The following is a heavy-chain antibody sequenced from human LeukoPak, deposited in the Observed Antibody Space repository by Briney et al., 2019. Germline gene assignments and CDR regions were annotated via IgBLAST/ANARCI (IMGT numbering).Heavy chain of an antibody. CDR1: GYSISSGYY. CDR2: IYHSGST. CDR3: ARNTRSGWYGNWFDP. Sequence: SETLSLTCTVSGYSISSGYYWGWIRQPPGKGLEWIGSIYHSGSTYYNPSLKSRVTISVDTSKNQFSLKLSSVTAADTAVYYCARNTRSGWYGNWFDPWGQGTLVTVSS. V-gene: IGHV4-38-2*02. D-gene: IGHD6-19*01. J-gene: IGHJ5*02.